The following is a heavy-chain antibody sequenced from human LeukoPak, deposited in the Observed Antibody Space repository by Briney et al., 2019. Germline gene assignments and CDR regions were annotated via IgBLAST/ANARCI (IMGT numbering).Heavy chain of an antibody. J-gene: IGHJ6*03. D-gene: IGHD3-9*01. CDR3: AKGLSITLSSPYMDV. CDR2: ISGSGGST. Sequence: QPGGSLRLSCAASGFTFSSYAMSWVRQAPGKGLEWVSAISGSGGSTYYADSVKGRFTISRDNSKNTLYLQMDSLRAEDTAVYYCAKGLSITLSSPYMDVWGKGTTVTVSS. CDR1: GFTFSSYA. V-gene: IGHV3-23*01.